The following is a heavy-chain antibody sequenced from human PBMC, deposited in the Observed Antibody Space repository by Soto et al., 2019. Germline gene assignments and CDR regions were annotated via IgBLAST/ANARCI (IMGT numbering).Heavy chain of an antibody. CDR2: IYYSGST. CDR3: ARHRHNYYDSSSYLNY. Sequence: PSETLSLTCTVSGGSISSSSYYWGWIRQPPGKGLEWIGSIYYSGSTYYNPSLKSRVTISVDTSKNQFSLKLSSVTAADTAVYYCARHRHNYYDSSSYLNYWGQGTLVTVSS. D-gene: IGHD3-22*01. CDR1: GGSISSSSYY. J-gene: IGHJ4*02. V-gene: IGHV4-39*01.